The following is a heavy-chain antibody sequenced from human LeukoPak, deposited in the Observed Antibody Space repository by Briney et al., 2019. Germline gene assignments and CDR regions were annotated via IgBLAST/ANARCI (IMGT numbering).Heavy chain of an antibody. CDR2: IKQDGSEK. Sequence: GGSLRLSCVASGFTFSSYWMSWVRQAPGKGLEWVANIKQDGSEKYYVDTVKGRFTISRDNAGNSLFLQMNSLRAEDTAVYYCARAQDYGSGSYWGQGTLVTVSS. D-gene: IGHD3-10*01. V-gene: IGHV3-7*01. CDR1: GFTFSSYW. J-gene: IGHJ4*02. CDR3: ARAQDYGSGSY.